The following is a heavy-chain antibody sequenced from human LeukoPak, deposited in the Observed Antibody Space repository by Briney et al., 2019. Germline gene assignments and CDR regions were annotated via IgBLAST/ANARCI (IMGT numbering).Heavy chain of an antibody. V-gene: IGHV4-4*07. J-gene: IGHJ4*02. CDR1: GGSINSYY. CDR3: ARSSFSSNSWSFFDY. D-gene: IGHD6-13*01. CDR2: IYTSGST. Sequence: PSETLSLTCTVSGGSINSYYWSWIRQPAGKGLEWIGRIYTSGSTNYNPSLKSRVTMSVDTSKNQFSLKLSSVTAADTAVYYCARSSFSSNSWSFFDYWGQGTLVTVPS.